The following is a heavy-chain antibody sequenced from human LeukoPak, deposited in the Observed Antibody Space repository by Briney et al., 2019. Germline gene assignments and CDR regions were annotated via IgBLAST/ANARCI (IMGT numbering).Heavy chain of an antibody. CDR1: GFTFSGYA. V-gene: IGHV3-23*01. Sequence: GGSLRLSRAASGFTFSGYAMSWVRQATGKGLEWVSSTSRSGEITFYADSVKGRFTISRDNSKSTLCLQMNSLRAEDTAVYYCAKDWPNYYGSDGLYYRRSGDYWGQGTLVTVSS. D-gene: IGHD3-22*01. J-gene: IGHJ4*02. CDR2: TSRSGEIT. CDR3: AKDWPNYYGSDGLYYRRSGDY.